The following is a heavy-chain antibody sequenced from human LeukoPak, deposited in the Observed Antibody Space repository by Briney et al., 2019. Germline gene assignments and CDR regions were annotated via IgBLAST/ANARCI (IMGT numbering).Heavy chain of an antibody. V-gene: IGHV3-74*01. CDR2: INSDGSST. CDR1: GFTFSSHW. J-gene: IGHJ6*02. Sequence: GGSLRLSCAASGFTFSSHWMHWVRQAPGKGLVWVSRINSDGSSTSYADSVKGRFTISRDNAKNTLYLQMNSLRAEDTAVYYCARTTSTYYYGSGSYSRTAHYYYYGMDVWGQGTTVTVSS. D-gene: IGHD3-10*01. CDR3: ARTTSTYYYGSGSYSRTAHYYYYGMDV.